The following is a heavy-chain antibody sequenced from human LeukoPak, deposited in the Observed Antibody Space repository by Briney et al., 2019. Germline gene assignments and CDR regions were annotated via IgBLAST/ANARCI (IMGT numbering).Heavy chain of an antibody. Sequence: GASVKVSCKASGYTFNKFYMHWVRQAPGQGLEWMGIVNPSDGYTTYAQKFQGRVTMTRDMSTSTVYMELSSPTSDDTAVYFCARDISTYSGTFPGGDHWGQGTLVTVSS. CDR3: ARDISTYSGTFPGGDH. J-gene: IGHJ4*02. CDR2: VNPSDGYT. D-gene: IGHD1-26*01. CDR1: GYTFNKFY. V-gene: IGHV1-46*02.